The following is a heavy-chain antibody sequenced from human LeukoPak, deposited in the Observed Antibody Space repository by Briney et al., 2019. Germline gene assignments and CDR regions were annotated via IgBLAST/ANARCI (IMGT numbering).Heavy chain of an antibody. D-gene: IGHD5-12*01. J-gene: IGHJ4*02. CDR3: ARANGGYDLGYFDY. CDR1: GGSISSYY. Sequence: SETLSLTCTVTGGSISSYYWSWFRQPPGKGLEWIGYIYYSGSTNYSPSLKSRVTISIDTSKNQFSLKLSSVTAADTAVYYCARANGGYDLGYFDYWGQGTLVTVSS. V-gene: IGHV4-59*08. CDR2: IYYSGST.